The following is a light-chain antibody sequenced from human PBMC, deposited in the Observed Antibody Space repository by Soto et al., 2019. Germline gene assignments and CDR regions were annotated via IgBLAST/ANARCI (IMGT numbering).Light chain of an antibody. CDR2: DAS. CDR3: QQRSNWPPIT. Sequence: PQSPFTLSLSPWERAPLSCRASQSVSSSYLAWYQQKPGQAPRLLIYDASNRATGIPARFSGSGSGTDFTLTISSLEPEDFAVYYCQQRSNWPPITFGQGTRLEIK. CDR1: QSVSSSY. V-gene: IGKV3D-20*02. J-gene: IGKJ5*01.